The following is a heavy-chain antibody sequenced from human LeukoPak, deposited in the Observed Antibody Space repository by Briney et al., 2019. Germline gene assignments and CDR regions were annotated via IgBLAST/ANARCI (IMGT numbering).Heavy chain of an antibody. J-gene: IGHJ6*02. CDR3: ARFGGCSSTSCKLYYYYGMDV. Sequence: GGSLRLSCAASGFTFSSYGMHWVRQAPGKGLEWVAVIWYDGSNKYYADSVKGRFTISRDNSKNTLYLQMNSLRAEDTAVYYCARFGGCSSTSCKLYYYYGMDVWGQGTTVTVSS. D-gene: IGHD2-2*01. V-gene: IGHV3-33*01. CDR2: IWYDGSNK. CDR1: GFTFSSYG.